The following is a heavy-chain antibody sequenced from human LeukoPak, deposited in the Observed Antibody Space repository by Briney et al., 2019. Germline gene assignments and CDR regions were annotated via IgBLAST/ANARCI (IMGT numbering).Heavy chain of an antibody. Sequence: GGSPRLSCAASGFTFSSYAMHWVRQAPGKGLEWVAVISYDGSNKYYADSVKGRFTISRDNSKNTLYLQMNSLRAEDTAVYYCAGDYYYYGMDVWGQGTTVTVSS. CDR3: AGDYYYYGMDV. CDR1: GFTFSSYA. J-gene: IGHJ6*02. CDR2: ISYDGSNK. V-gene: IGHV3-30-3*01.